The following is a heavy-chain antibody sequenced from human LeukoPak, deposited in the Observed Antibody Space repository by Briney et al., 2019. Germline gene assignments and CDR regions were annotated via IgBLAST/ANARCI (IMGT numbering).Heavy chain of an antibody. Sequence: SETLSLTCTVSGGSISSYYWSWIRQPPGKGLEWIGYIYYSGSTNYNPSLKSRVTISVDTSKNQFSLKLSSVTAADTAVYYCAGQKAAAGTSEDYWGQGTLVTVSS. CDR3: AGQKAAAGTSEDY. CDR1: GGSISSYY. CDR2: IYYSGST. V-gene: IGHV4-59*01. D-gene: IGHD6-13*01. J-gene: IGHJ4*02.